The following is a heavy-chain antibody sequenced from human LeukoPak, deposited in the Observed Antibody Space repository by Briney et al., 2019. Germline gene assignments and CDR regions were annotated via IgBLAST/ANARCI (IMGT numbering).Heavy chain of an antibody. D-gene: IGHD3-22*01. V-gene: IGHV3-30*02. J-gene: IGHJ4*02. CDR2: IRYDGSNQ. CDR3: ARALTSDSSGHRDY. CDR1: GFTFSNYG. Sequence: GGSLRLSCAASGFTFSNYGMHWVRQAPGKGLDWVAFIRYDGSNQYYADSVRGRFTISRDNSNNTLYLQMNTLRAEDTAVYYCARALTSDSSGHRDYWGQGTLVTVSS.